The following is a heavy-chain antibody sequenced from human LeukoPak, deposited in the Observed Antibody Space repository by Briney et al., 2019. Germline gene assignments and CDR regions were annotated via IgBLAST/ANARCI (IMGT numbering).Heavy chain of an antibody. V-gene: IGHV3-15*01. CDR3: TTDYDILTGPPPYYYYGMHV. CDR1: GFTFSNAW. Sequence: GGSLRLSCAASGFTFSNAWMSWVRQAPGKGLEWVGRIKSKTDGGTTDYAAPVKGRFTISRDDSKNTLYLQMNSLKTEDTAVYYCTTDYDILTGPPPYYYYGMHVWGQATTVTVSS. D-gene: IGHD3-9*01. CDR2: IKSKTDGGTT. J-gene: IGHJ6*02.